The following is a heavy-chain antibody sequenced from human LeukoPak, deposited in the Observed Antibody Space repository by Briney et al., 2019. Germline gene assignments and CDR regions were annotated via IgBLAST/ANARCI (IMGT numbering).Heavy chain of an antibody. Sequence: PGGSLRLSCAASGFTFSNYFMHWIRQAPGKGLEWVSYISSSGSTIYYADSVKGRFTISRDNAKNSLYLQMNSLRAEDTAAYYCTRDPVSLRTGKAGLLYLWAQGPLVTVSS. CDR2: ISSSGSTI. CDR3: TRDPVSLRTGKAGLLYL. V-gene: IGHV3-11*01. D-gene: IGHD1-1*01. CDR1: GFTFSNYF. J-gene: IGHJ5*02.